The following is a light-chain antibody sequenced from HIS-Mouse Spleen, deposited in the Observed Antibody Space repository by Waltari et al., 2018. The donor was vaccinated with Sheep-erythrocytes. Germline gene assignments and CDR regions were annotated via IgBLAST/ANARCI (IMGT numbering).Light chain of an antibody. J-gene: IGLJ7*01. CDR2: EGS. CDR3: CSYAGSSTV. Sequence: QSALTQPASVSGSPGQSITISCTGTSSDGGSYNLVSWYQQHPGKAPKLMIYEGSKRPSGVSNRFSGSKSGNTASLTISGLQAEDEADYYCCSYAGSSTVFGGGTQLTVL. V-gene: IGLV2-23*01. CDR1: SSDGGSYNL.